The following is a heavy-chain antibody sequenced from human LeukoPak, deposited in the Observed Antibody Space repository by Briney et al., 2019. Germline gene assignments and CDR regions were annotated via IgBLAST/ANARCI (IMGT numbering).Heavy chain of an antibody. CDR2: IYPGDSDT. D-gene: IGHD7-27*01. V-gene: IGHV5-51*01. J-gene: IGHJ3*02. CDR3: ARDNGGTPTHLDDAFDI. Sequence: GESLKISCKGSGYSFTTYWVGWLRQMPGKGLEWMGTIYPGDSDTRYSPSFQGQVTISADKSISTAFLQWSSLRSEDTAVYYCARDNGGTPTHLDDAFDIWGQGTMVTVSS. CDR1: GYSFTTYW.